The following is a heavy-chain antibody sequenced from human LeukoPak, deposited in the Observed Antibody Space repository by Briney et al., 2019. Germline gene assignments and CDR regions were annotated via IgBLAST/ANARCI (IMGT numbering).Heavy chain of an antibody. CDR1: GGSFSGYY. CDR3: ARGPGIREMMDYDY. D-gene: IGHD6-13*01. CDR2: INHSGST. Sequence: PSETLSLTCAVYGGSFSGYYWSWIRHPPGKGLEWIGEINHSGSTNYNPSLKSRVTISVDTSKNQFSLKLSSVTAADTAVYYCARGPGIREMMDYDYWGQGTLVTVSS. J-gene: IGHJ4*02. V-gene: IGHV4-34*01.